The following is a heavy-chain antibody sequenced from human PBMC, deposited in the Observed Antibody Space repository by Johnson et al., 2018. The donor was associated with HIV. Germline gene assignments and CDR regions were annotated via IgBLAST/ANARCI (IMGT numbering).Heavy chain of an antibody. D-gene: IGHD3-22*01. Sequence: QVQLVESGGGVVQPGRSLRLSCASSGFTFSYYGMHWVRQAPGKGLEWVSVIYSGGSTYYADSVKGRFTISRDNSKNTLYLQMNSLRAEDTAVYYCARSPLGDSSGYYAFDIWGQGTMVTVSS. CDR1: GFTFSYYG. V-gene: IGHV3-NL1*01. CDR3: ARSPLGDSSGYYAFDI. CDR2: IYSGGST. J-gene: IGHJ3*02.